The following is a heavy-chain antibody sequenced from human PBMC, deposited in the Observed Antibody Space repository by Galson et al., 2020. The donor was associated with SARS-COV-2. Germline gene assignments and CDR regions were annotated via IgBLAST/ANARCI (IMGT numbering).Heavy chain of an antibody. CDR2: ISSSGRTI. CDR1: GFTFSNYE. D-gene: IGHD2-21*01. J-gene: IGHJ4*02. CDR3: ARLDAYGPGY. Sequence: TGGSLRLSCAASGFTFSNYEMNWVRQAPGKGLEWVSYISSSGRTIHYADSVKGRFTISRDNAKSSQSLQMNSLRVEDTAVYYCARLDAYGPGYWGQGTLVTVSS. V-gene: IGHV3-48*03.